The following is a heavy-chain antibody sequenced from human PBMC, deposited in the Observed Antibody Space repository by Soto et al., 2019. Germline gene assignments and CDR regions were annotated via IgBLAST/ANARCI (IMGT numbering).Heavy chain of an antibody. V-gene: IGHV6-1*01. CDR3: ARDPEHYDLGNYHYYYMDV. D-gene: IGHD3-3*01. J-gene: IGHJ6*03. Sequence: SQTLSLTCAISGDSVSSNSAAWNWIRQSPSRGLEWLGRTYYRSKWYNDYAVSVKSRITINPDTSKNQFSLQLNSVTPEDTAVYYCARDPEHYDLGNYHYYYMDVWGKGTTVTVSS. CDR1: GDSVSSNSAA. CDR2: TYYRSKWYN.